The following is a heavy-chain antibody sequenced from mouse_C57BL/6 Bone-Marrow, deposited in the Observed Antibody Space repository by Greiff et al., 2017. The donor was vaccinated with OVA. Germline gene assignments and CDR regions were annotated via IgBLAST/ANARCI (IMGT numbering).Heavy chain of an antibody. CDR1: GFTFSDFY. Sequence: DVKLVESGGGLVQSGRSLRLSCATSGFTFSDFYMEWVRQAPGKGLEWIAASRNKANDYTTEYSASVKGRFIVSRDTSQSILYLQMNALRAEDTAIYYCARDALSTMGYYFDYWGQGTTLTVSS. J-gene: IGHJ2*01. D-gene: IGHD2-1*01. CDR2: SRNKANDYTT. CDR3: ARDALSTMGYYFDY. V-gene: IGHV7-1*01.